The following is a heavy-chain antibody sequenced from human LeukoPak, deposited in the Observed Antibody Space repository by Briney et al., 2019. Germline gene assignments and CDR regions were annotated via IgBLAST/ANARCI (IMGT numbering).Heavy chain of an antibody. J-gene: IGHJ4*02. CDR3: AKDQSAGWYSDC. Sequence: PGGSLRLSCAASGFIFSSYGMSWVRQAPGKGLEWVSGISGSGGSTSYADSVKGRFTISRDNSKNTLYLQMNSLRAGDTAVYYCAKDQSAGWYSDCWGQGTLVTVSS. D-gene: IGHD6-19*01. V-gene: IGHV3-23*01. CDR1: GFIFSSYG. CDR2: ISGSGGST.